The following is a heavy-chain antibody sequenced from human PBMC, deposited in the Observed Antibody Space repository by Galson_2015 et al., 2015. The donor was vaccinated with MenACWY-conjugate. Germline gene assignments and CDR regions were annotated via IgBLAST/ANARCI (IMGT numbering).Heavy chain of an antibody. Sequence: SLRLSCATSGLTFSNVWMSWVRQAPGKGLEWVARIKCRTDGGTTDYATPVKGRFTILGDDSTNTLYLQMNSLKIEDTAMYFCTRDRDVGGSRWWFDPWGQGTLVTVSS. CDR2: IKCRTDGGTT. V-gene: IGHV3-15*01. CDR3: TRDRDVGGSRWWFDP. CDR1: GLTFSNVW. J-gene: IGHJ5*02. D-gene: IGHD2-15*01.